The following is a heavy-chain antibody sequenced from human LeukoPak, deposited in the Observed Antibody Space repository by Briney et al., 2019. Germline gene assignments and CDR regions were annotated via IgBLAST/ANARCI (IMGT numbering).Heavy chain of an antibody. CDR2: ISGSGGST. D-gene: IGHD2-15*01. CDR1: GLTFSSYA. Sequence: GGSLTLSCAASGLTFSSYAMSWVRQAPAKGLEWVSAISGSGGSTYYADSVKGRFTISRDNSKNTLYLQMNSLRAGDTAVYYCAKTPPNCSGGSCYEDYWGQGTLVTVSS. CDR3: AKTPPNCSGGSCYEDY. V-gene: IGHV3-23*01. J-gene: IGHJ4*02.